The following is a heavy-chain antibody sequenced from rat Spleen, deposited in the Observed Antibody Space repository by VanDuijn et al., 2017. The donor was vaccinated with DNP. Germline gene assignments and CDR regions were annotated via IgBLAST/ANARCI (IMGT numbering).Heavy chain of an antibody. CDR1: GFTFSDYY. V-gene: IGHV5-20*01. CDR2: ISFDGGTT. CDR3: TRGYHWFTY. J-gene: IGHJ3*01. Sequence: EVQLVESGGGLVQPGRSLKLSCTASGFTFSDYYMAWVRQAPTKGLEWVAYISFDGGTTYYGDSVKGRFTISRDNAKSTLYLQMNSLQTEDTAIYYCTRGYHWFTYWGQGTLVTVSS. D-gene: IGHD1-11*01.